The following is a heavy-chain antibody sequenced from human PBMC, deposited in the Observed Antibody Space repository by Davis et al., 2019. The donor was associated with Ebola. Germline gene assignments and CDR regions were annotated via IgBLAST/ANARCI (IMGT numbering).Heavy chain of an antibody. CDR3: ARESFSSGSYYTGYYYYGMDV. CDR2: INVSGYT. Sequence: MPSETLSLTCAVYGETFSGYYWTWIRQAPGKGLEWIGEINVSGYTNYNPSLKSRVTISADTPKNQFSLKLSSVTAADTAVYYWARESFSSGSYYTGYYYYGMDVWGQGTTVTVSS. V-gene: IGHV4-34*01. CDR1: GETFSGYY. D-gene: IGHD3-10*01. J-gene: IGHJ6*02.